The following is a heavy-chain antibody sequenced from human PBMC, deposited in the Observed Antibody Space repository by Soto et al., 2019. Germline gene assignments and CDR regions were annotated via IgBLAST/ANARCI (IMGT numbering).Heavy chain of an antibody. J-gene: IGHJ4*02. V-gene: IGHV3-30*18. CDR3: AKDRDIVVVPAAIMDY. CDR2: ISYDGSNK. CDR1: GFTFSSYC. D-gene: IGHD2-2*01. Sequence: PGESLRLSSAPSGFTFSSYCMHRVRQAPGKGLEWVAVISYDGSNKYYADSVKGRFTISRDNSKNTLYLQMNSLRAEDTAVYYCAKDRDIVVVPAAIMDYWGQGT.